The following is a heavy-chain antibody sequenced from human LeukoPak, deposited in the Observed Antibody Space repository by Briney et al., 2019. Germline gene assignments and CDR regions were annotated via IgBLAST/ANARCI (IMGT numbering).Heavy chain of an antibody. CDR3: ARGAYYYYYYMDV. V-gene: IGHV3-23*01. Sequence: GGSLRLSCTASGFTFSNHGMDWVRQAPGKGLEWVSGISPSGDITYYADSVKGRFTLSRDNAKNSLYLQMNSLRADDTAVYYCARGAYYYYYYMDVWGKGTTVTVSS. CDR2: ISPSGDIT. CDR1: GFTFSNHG. J-gene: IGHJ6*03.